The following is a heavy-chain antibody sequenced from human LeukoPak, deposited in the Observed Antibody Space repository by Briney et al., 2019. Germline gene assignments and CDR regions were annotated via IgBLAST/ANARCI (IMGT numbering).Heavy chain of an antibody. V-gene: IGHV4-30-4*01. CDR2: IYYSGST. D-gene: IGHD3-16*02. J-gene: IGHJ4*02. CDR1: GGSISSSSYY. Sequence: SETLSLTCTVSGGSISSSSYYWSWIRQPPGKGLEWFGYIYYSGSTYYNPSLKSRVTISVDTSKNQFSLKLSSVTAADTAVYYCARERYTRDFDYWGQGTLVTVSS. CDR3: ARERYTRDFDY.